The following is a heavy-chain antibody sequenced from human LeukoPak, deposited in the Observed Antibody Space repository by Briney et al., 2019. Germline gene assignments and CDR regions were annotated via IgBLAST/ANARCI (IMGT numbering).Heavy chain of an antibody. CDR3: ARVSRGYGDYHY. V-gene: IGHV3-21*01. CDR2: ISSSSSYI. D-gene: IGHD4-17*01. CDR1: GFTFSSYS. Sequence: KSGGSLRLSCAASGFTFSSYSMNWVRQAPGKGLEWVSSISSSSSYIYYADSVKGRFTISRDNAKNSLYLQMNSLRAEDTAVYYCARVSRGYGDYHYWGQGTLVTVSS. J-gene: IGHJ4*02.